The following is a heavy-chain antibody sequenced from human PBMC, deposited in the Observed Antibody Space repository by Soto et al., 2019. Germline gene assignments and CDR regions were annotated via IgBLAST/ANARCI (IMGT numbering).Heavy chain of an antibody. CDR1: GGSVSSGSYY. CDR3: AREMATIRDNYYYGMDV. V-gene: IGHV4-61*01. D-gene: IGHD5-12*01. Sequence: SETLSLTCTVSGGSVSSGSYYWSWIRQPPGKGLEWIGYIYYSGSTNYNPSLKSRVTISVDTSKNQFSLKLSSVTAADTAVYYCAREMATIRDNYYYGMDVWGQGTTVTVS. CDR2: IYYSGST. J-gene: IGHJ6*02.